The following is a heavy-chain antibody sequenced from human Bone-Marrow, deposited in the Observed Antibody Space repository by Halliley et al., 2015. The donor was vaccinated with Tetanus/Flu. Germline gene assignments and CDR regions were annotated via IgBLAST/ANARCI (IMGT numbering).Heavy chain of an antibody. J-gene: IGHJ4*02. D-gene: IGHD3-9*01. CDR2: IYDRGSS. V-gene: IGHV4-59*08. CDR3: ARHGAGYNDILTGPWGAPHFDY. CDR1: SGSISGHY. Sequence: TLSLTCTVSSGSISGHYWSWIRQPPGKGLEWIGNIYDRGSSDYNPPLKSRLTISRNTSRKRFSLNRPSVSAADTAVYYSARHGAGYNDILTGPWGAPHFDYWGQGTLVTVSS.